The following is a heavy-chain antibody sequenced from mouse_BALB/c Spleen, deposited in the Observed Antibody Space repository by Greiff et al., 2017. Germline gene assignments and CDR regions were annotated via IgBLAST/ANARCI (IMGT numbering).Heavy chain of an antibody. Sequence: QVQLKESGPQLVRPGASVKISCKASGYSFTSYWMHWVKQRPGQGLEWIGMIDPSDSETRLNQKFKDKATLTVDKSSSTAYMQLSSPTSEDSAVYYCAAYYGSPYYFDYWGQGTTLTVSS. V-gene: IGHV1S126*01. CDR2: IDPSDSET. D-gene: IGHD2-10*01. CDR1: GYSFTSYW. CDR3: AAYYGSPYYFDY. J-gene: IGHJ2*01.